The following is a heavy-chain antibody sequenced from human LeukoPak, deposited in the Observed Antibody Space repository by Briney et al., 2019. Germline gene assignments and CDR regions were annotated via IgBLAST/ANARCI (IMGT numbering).Heavy chain of an antibody. CDR2: INPNSGGT. CDR3: ARESNYDFWSADAFDI. CDR1: GYTFTGYY. V-gene: IGHV1-2*02. D-gene: IGHD3-3*01. J-gene: IGHJ3*02. Sequence: ASVKVSCKASGYTFTGYYMHWVRQAPGQGLEWMGWINPNSGGTNYAQKFQGRVTMTRDTSISTAYMELSRLRSDDTAVYYCARESNYDFWSADAFDIWGQGTMVTVSS.